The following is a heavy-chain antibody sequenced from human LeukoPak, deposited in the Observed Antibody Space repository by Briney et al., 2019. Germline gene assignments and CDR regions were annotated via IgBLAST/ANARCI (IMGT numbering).Heavy chain of an antibody. J-gene: IGHJ6*03. CDR3: AREKDYYMDV. CDR2: VYYSGST. CDR1: GDFITAYY. V-gene: IGHV4-59*01. Sequence: SETLSLTCTVPGDFITAYYWSWLRQPPGKGLEWIGYVYYSGSTHYNPSLRSRVTISLEMSKRQFSLNLTSVSAAATAVYYCAREKDYYMDVWGKGTTVTVSS.